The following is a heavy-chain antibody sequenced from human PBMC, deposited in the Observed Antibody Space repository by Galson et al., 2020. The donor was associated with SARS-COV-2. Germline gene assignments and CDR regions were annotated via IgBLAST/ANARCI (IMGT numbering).Heavy chain of an antibody. V-gene: IGHV4-59*11. Sequence: SQTLSLTCTGSAGSIATQCWSWVRQTPGKGLEWIGCVYGSGTTKYSPSLKSRLTISLDASKSQFSLKLNSVTTADTAVYYCARLKAGSPGLDFWGQGILVTVSS. D-gene: IGHD3-3*01. CDR3: ARLKAGSPGLDF. CDR1: AGSIATQC. CDR2: VYGSGTT. J-gene: IGHJ4*02.